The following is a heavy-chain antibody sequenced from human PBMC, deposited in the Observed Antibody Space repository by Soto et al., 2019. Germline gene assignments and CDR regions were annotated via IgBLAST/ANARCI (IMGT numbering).Heavy chain of an antibody. J-gene: IGHJ4*02. V-gene: IGHV4-39*01. Sequence: QLQVQESGPGQVKPSQTLSLTCTVSGGSITSHHYYWGWIRQPPGKGLEWIGSIYSGGNTYYNPSLRSRLTIFVDTAKNLISLKLNSVTAADSAIYYCGSGPSTTWIDNWGLGTQVSGSS. D-gene: IGHD2-2*01. CDR3: GSGPSTTWIDN. CDR1: GGSITSHHYY. CDR2: IYSGGNT.